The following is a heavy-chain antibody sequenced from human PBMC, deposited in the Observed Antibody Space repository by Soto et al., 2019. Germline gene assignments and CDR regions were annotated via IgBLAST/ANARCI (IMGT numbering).Heavy chain of an antibody. D-gene: IGHD1-20*01. V-gene: IGHV3-30*03. CDR1: GFHLSSYS. Sequence: GGSLRLPCGASGFHLSSYSMHWVRQAPGKGLEWVAVISYDGSNKYYADSVKGRFTISRDNSKNTLYLQMNSLRAEDTAVYYCARDHGYNWNYLDYWGQGTLVTVSS. CDR3: ARDHGYNWNYLDY. J-gene: IGHJ4*02. CDR2: ISYDGSNK.